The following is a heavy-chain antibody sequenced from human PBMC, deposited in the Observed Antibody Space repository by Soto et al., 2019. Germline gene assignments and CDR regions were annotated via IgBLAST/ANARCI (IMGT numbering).Heavy chain of an antibody. J-gene: IGHJ4*02. CDR3: TRETVAGITGLDY. D-gene: IGHD1-20*01. CDR2: ISVSDAFI. V-gene: IGHV3-23*01. CDR1: GFNVGAFA. Sequence: PGESLKISCAASGFNVGAFAANWVRQSPGKGLEWVSGISVSDAFIYYADSVRGRFSISRDASENILYLQMNSLRVDDTALYYCTRETVAGITGLDYWGPGTLVTVSS.